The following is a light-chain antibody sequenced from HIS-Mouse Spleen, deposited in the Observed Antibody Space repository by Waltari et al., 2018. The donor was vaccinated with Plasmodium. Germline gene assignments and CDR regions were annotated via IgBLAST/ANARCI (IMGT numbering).Light chain of an antibody. CDR3: SSYAGSNNLV. Sequence: QSALTQPPSASGSPGQSVTISCTGTSSDVGGYTYVSWYQQHPGKAPKHMIYEVSKRPSVVPDRFSGSKSGNTASLTVSGLQAEDEADYYCSSYAGSNNLVFGGGTKLTVL. CDR2: EVS. CDR1: SSDVGGYTY. J-gene: IGLJ2*01. V-gene: IGLV2-8*01.